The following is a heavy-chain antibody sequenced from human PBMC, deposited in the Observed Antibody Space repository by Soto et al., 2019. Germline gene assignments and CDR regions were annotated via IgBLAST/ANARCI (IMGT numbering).Heavy chain of an antibody. Sequence: ASVKVSCKASGYTFTSYYMHWVRQAPGQGLEWMGIINPSGGSTSYAQKFQGRVTMTRDTSTSTVYMELSSLRSEDMAVYYCANNRVDTAMEPSFDYWGQGTLVTVSS. CDR3: ANNRVDTAMEPSFDY. CDR2: INPSGGST. J-gene: IGHJ4*02. CDR1: GYTFTSYY. D-gene: IGHD5-18*01. V-gene: IGHV1-46*01.